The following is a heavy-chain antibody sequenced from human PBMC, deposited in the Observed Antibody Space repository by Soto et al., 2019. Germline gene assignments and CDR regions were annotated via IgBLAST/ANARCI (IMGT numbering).Heavy chain of an antibody. Sequence: EVQLVESGGGLVQPGGSLRLSCAASGFTFSSYWMHWVRQAPGKGLVWVSRINSDGSSTSYADSVKGRFTISRDNAKNTLYQQMNSLRAEDTAVYYCARGVATIEYYYYGMDVWGQGTTVTVSS. CDR3: ARGVATIEYYYYGMDV. CDR1: GFTFSSYW. CDR2: INSDGSST. J-gene: IGHJ6*02. V-gene: IGHV3-74*01. D-gene: IGHD5-12*01.